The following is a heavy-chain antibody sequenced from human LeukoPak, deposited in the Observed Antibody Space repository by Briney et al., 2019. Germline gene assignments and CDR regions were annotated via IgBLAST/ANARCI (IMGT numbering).Heavy chain of an antibody. CDR2: ISSSCSTI. V-gene: IGHV3-48*01. D-gene: IGHD3-22*01. CDR3: SRDSSVAYYYYMDV. Sequence: GGSLRLSCAASGFTYSSYSMNWVRQAPGKGLEWVSYISSSCSTIYYADSVKGRFTISRDNAKNSLYLQMNSVRAEDTAVYYCSRDSSVAYYYYMDVWGKGTTVTVSS. J-gene: IGHJ6*03. CDR1: GFTYSSYS.